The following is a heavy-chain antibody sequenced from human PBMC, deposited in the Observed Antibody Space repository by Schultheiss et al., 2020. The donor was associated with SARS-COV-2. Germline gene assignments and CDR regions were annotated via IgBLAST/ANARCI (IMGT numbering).Heavy chain of an antibody. CDR2: ISTYNGGT. CDR3: ARVAHSFYYYMDV. D-gene: IGHD2-15*01. CDR1: GYTLDIYG. V-gene: IGHV1-18*04. Sequence: ASVKVSCEASGYTLDIYGLTWVRQAPGQGLEWMGWISTYNGGTDYAQKFQGRLTISTDLSTRTAYMDLKNLRLDDTAVYYCARVAHSFYYYMDVWGKGTTVTVSS. J-gene: IGHJ6*03.